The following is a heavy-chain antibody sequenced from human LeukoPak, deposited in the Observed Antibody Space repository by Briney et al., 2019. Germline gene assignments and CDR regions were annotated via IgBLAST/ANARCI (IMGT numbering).Heavy chain of an antibody. D-gene: IGHD3-22*01. Sequence: PSETLSLTCTVSGGSISSYYWSWIRQPPGKGLEWIGYIYYSGSTNYNPSLKSRVTISVDTSKNQFSLKLSSVTAADTAVYYCARHWPTMIVVVTPSDAFDIWGQGTMVTVSS. J-gene: IGHJ3*02. V-gene: IGHV4-59*08. CDR2: IYYSGST. CDR1: GGSISSYY. CDR3: ARHWPTMIVVVTPSDAFDI.